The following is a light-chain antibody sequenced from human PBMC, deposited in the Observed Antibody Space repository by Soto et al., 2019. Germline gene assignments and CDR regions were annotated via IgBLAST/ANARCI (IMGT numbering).Light chain of an antibody. CDR1: SSEVGGYNY. CDR3: GSYTTSNTRQIV. J-gene: IGLJ1*01. CDR2: DVS. Sequence: QSVLNQARSVFRSPGPSVTISCLGTSSEVGGYNYVSWYQQHPGKAPKLMIYDVSKRPSGVPDRFSGSKSGNTASLTISGLQAEDEAYYYCGSYTTSNTRQIVFGTGTKVTVL. V-gene: IGLV2-11*01.